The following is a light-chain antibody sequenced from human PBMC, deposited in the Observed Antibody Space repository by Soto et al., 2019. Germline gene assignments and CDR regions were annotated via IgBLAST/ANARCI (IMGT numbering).Light chain of an antibody. J-gene: IGKJ5*01. CDR1: PGVSNT. Sequence: EIVMTQSPATVSLSPGERATLSCRASPGVSNTLAWYQQRPGQAPRLLIYGASIRAPGIPARFSGGGSGTEFTLTITSLQSEDFAIYYCQQYNNWPPITFGQGTRLEIK. CDR2: GAS. CDR3: QQYNNWPPIT. V-gene: IGKV3-15*01.